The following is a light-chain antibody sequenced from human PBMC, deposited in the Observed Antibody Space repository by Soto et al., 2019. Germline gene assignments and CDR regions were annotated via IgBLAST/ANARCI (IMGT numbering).Light chain of an antibody. CDR1: SSNIGNNY. J-gene: IGLJ3*02. V-gene: IGLV1-51*01. Sequence: QSVLTQPPSVSAAPGQTVTISCSGSSSNIGNNYVSWYQQLPGTAPKLLIYDNAQRPSGIPDRFSSSRSGTSATLDITGLQTGDEADYYCGTWDSSLSVGVFGGGTKLTVL. CDR3: GTWDSSLSVGV. CDR2: DNA.